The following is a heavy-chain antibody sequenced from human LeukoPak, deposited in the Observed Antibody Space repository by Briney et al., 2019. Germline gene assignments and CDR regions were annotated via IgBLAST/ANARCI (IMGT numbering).Heavy chain of an antibody. Sequence: GGSLRLSCAASGFTVSSNYMSWGRQAPGKGLEWVSVIYSGDNTYHADSVKGRFTISRDNSKNTLFLQMNSLRAEDTAIYYCARGVDSGYDIGAFDIWGQGTMVTVSS. D-gene: IGHD5-12*01. CDR3: ARGVDSGYDIGAFDI. CDR1: GFTVSSNY. CDR2: IYSGDNT. J-gene: IGHJ3*02. V-gene: IGHV3-53*01.